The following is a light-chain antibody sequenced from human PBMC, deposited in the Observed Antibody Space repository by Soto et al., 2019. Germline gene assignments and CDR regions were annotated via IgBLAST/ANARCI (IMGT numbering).Light chain of an antibody. CDR1: QSVSGN. V-gene: IGKV3-15*01. Sequence: EIVMTQSPATLSVSPGERATLSCRASQSVSGNLAWYQQKPDQAPRLLIYGPSTRATGIPARFSGSGSGTEFTLTISSLQSEDVAVYYCQQYNNWPLTFGGGTKVEIK. CDR2: GPS. CDR3: QQYNNWPLT. J-gene: IGKJ4*01.